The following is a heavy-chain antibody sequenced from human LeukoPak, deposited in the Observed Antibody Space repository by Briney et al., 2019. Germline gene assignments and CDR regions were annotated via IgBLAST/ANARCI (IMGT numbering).Heavy chain of an antibody. CDR3: ASGNWNPAYYFDY. D-gene: IGHD1-1*01. CDR1: GFTFDDYA. CDR2: ISWNSGSI. Sequence: GRSLRLSCAASGFTFDDYAMHWVRQAPGKGLEWVSGISWNSGSIGYADSVKGRFTISRDNAKNTLYLQMNSLRAEDTAVYYCASGNWNPAYYFDYWGQGTLITVSS. V-gene: IGHV3-9*01. J-gene: IGHJ4*02.